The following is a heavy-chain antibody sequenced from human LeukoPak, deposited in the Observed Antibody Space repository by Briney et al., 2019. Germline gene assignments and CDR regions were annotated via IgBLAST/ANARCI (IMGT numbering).Heavy chain of an antibody. CDR3: AKEADYGDYGDWYFDL. J-gene: IGHJ2*01. CDR2: IGSDNKP. D-gene: IGHD4-17*01. V-gene: IGHV3-23*01. CDR1: GFTFSAYA. Sequence: PGGSLRLSCEASGFTFSAYAMTWVRQAPGQGLEWVSSIGSDNKPHYSESVKGRFAISRDNSKNTLYLQMDSLRAEDTAVYYCAKEADYGDYGDWYFDLWGRGTLVTVSS.